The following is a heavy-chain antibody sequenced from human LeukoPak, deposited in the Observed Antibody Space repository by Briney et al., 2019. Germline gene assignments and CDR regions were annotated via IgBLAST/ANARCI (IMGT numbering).Heavy chain of an antibody. CDR3: AKKQWGHYYVGDY. CDR2: ISDSGVST. D-gene: IGHD1-26*01. V-gene: IGHV3-23*01. J-gene: IGHJ4*02. CDR1: GFTFSSYG. Sequence: QSGGSLRLSCAASGFTFSSYGMTWVRQAPGKGLEWVSSISDSGVSTYYADSVKGRFTISRDNSKNTLYLQMNSLRAEDTAVFYCAKKQWGHYYVGDYWGQGTLVTVSS.